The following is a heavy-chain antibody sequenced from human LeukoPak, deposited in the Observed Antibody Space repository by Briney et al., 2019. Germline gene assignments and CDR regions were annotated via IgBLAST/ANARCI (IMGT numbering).Heavy chain of an antibody. J-gene: IGHJ5*02. CDR3: ARDRGWFDP. CDR1: RLIVSSNY. Sequence: GGSLRLSCAASRLIVSSNYMAWVRQAPGKGLEWVSVIYSGGNTYYADSVKGRSTISRDNSKNTLYLQMNSLRVEDTAVYYCARDRGWFDPWGLGTLVTVSS. CDR2: IYSGGNT. V-gene: IGHV3-66*01.